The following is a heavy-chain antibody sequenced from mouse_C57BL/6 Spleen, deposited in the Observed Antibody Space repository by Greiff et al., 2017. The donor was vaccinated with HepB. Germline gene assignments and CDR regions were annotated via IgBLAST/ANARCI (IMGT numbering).Heavy chain of an antibody. V-gene: IGHV1-26*01. J-gene: IGHJ2*01. CDR1: GYTFTDYY. Sequence: EVQLVESGPELVKPGASVKISCKASGYTFTDYYMNWVKQSHGKSLEWIGDINPNNGGTSYNQKFKGKATLTVDKSSSTAYMELRSLTSEDSAVYYCARGAITTVVEGYYFDYWGQGTTLTVSS. CDR2: INPNNGGT. D-gene: IGHD1-1*01. CDR3: ARGAITTVVEGYYFDY.